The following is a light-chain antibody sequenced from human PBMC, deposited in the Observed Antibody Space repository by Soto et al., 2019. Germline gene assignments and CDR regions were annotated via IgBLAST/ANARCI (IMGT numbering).Light chain of an antibody. CDR2: GAS. Sequence: EIVMTQSPATLSVSPGERATLSCRASQSVSSNLAWYQQKPGQAPRLLIYGASTRATGITARFSGSGSGTEFTLTISSLQSEDFAVYFCHQYINWPLYTFGQGTKLEIK. J-gene: IGKJ2*01. V-gene: IGKV3-15*01. CDR1: QSVSSN. CDR3: HQYINWPLYT.